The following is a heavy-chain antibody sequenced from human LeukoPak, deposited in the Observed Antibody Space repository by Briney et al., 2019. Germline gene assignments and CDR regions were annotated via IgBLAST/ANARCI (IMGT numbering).Heavy chain of an antibody. J-gene: IGHJ6*02. Sequence: SETLSLTCTVSGGSISSGDYYWSWVRQPPGTGLEWIGYIYYSGSTYYNPSLKSRVTISVDTSKNQFSLKLSSVTAADTAVYYWARDRGYVPYYYGMDVWGQGTTVTVSS. D-gene: IGHD3-10*01. V-gene: IGHV4-30-4*01. CDR1: GGSISSGDYY. CDR2: IYYSGST. CDR3: ARDRGYVPYYYGMDV.